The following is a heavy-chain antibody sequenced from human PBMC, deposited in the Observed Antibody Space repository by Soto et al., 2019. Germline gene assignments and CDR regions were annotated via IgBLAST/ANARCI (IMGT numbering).Heavy chain of an antibody. CDR1: GFTFSSYA. V-gene: IGHV3-30-3*01. D-gene: IGHD1-20*01. Sequence: QVQLVESGGGVVQPGRSLRLSCAASGFTFSSYAMHWVRQAPGKGLEWVAVISYDGSNKYYADSVKGRFTISRDNSKNTLYLQMNSLRAEDTAVYYCARDLTGAHDSFDIWCQGTMVTVSS. CDR2: ISYDGSNK. J-gene: IGHJ3*02. CDR3: ARDLTGAHDSFDI.